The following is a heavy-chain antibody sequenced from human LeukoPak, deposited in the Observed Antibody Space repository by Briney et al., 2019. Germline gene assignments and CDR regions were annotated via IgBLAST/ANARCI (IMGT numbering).Heavy chain of an antibody. Sequence: TGGSLRLSCAASGFTFSDYYMSWIRQAPGKGLEWVSHISSSGSTIYYADSVKGRFTISRDNAKNSLYLQMNSLRAEDTAVYYCARGYCSSTSCYLFQGTGTPSDYWGQGTLVTVSS. CDR2: ISSSGSTI. CDR3: ARGYCSSTSCYLFQGTGTPSDY. J-gene: IGHJ4*02. CDR1: GFTFSDYY. D-gene: IGHD2-2*01. V-gene: IGHV3-11*01.